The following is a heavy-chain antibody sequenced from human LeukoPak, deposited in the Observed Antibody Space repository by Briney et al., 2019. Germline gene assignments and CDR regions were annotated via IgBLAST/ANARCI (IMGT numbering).Heavy chain of an antibody. J-gene: IGHJ4*02. D-gene: IGHD5-12*01. Sequence: GGSLRLSCAASGFTVSSNYMSWVRQAPGKRLEWVSVIYSGGSTYYAGSVKGRFTISRHNSKNTLYLQMKSLRAEDTALYYWARAGRYSGYCDYWGQGTLVTVSS. CDR2: IYSGGST. V-gene: IGHV3-53*04. CDR3: ARAGRYSGYCDY. CDR1: GFTVSSNY.